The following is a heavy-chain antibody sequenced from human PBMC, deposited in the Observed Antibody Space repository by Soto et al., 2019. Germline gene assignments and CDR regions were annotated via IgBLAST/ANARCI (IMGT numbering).Heavy chain of an antibody. V-gene: IGHV1-69*06. CDR2: IIPIFGTA. J-gene: IGHJ6*02. Sequence: RASVKVSCKASGGTFSSYAISWVRQAPGQGLEWMGGIIPIFGTANYAQKFQGRVTITADKSTSTAYMELSSLRSEDTAVYYCARDQRRIAARPFYYYGMDVWGQGTTVTVSS. D-gene: IGHD6-6*01. CDR3: ARDQRRIAARPFYYYGMDV. CDR1: GGTFSSYA.